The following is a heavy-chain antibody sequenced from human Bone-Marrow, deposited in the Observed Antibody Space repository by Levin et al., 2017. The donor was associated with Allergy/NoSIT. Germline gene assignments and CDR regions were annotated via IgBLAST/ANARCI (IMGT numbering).Heavy chain of an antibody. CDR1: GFTFTNYA. V-gene: IGHV3-23*01. D-gene: IGHD1-26*01. CDR2: VSGSGDTT. J-gene: IGHJ3*02. CDR3: AKERRYQDHGADI. Sequence: QPGGSLRLSCAVSGFTFTNYAMNWVRQAPGKGLDWVSAVSGSGDTTYYADSVKGRFTISRDNSKNTAYLQMNSLRAEDTAVYYCAKERRYQDHGADIWGQGTMVTVSS.